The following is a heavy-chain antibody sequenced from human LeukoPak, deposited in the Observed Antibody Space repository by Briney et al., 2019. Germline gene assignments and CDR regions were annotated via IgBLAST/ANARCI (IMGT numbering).Heavy chain of an antibody. V-gene: IGHV4-39*01. J-gene: IGHJ5*02. CDR3: ARWGNWWFGDSGWFDP. D-gene: IGHD3-10*01. Sequence: SETLSLTCTVLSASITSSPYFWGWIRQSPGKGLEWIGSISYSGTTYYNPSLKSRVSISVDTSKNQFSLKLSSVTAADTAVYYCARWGNWWFGDSGWFDPWGQGTLVTVSS. CDR2: ISYSGTT. CDR1: SASITSSPYF.